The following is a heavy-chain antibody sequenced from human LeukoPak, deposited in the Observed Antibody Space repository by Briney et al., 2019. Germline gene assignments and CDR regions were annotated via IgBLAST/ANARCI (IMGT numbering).Heavy chain of an antibody. D-gene: IGHD3-9*01. CDR3: AREVPYYDILTGYGNYFDY. CDR1: GYTLTELS. V-gene: IGHV1-24*01. Sequence: GASVKVSCEVSGYTLTELSMHWVRQAPGKGLEWMGGFDPEDGETIYAQKFQGRVTMTEDTSTDTDYMELRSLRSDDTAVYYCAREVPYYDILTGYGNYFDYWGQGTLVTVSS. CDR2: FDPEDGET. J-gene: IGHJ4*02.